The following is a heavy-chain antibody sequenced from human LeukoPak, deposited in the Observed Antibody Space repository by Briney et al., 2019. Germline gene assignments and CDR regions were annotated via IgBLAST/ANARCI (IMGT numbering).Heavy chain of an antibody. J-gene: IGHJ4*02. CDR2: IRYDGSNK. CDR3: AKAVSSTWSCIDY. V-gene: IGHV3-30*02. D-gene: IGHD6-13*01. Sequence: GGSLRLSCAASGFTFSSYGMHWVRQAPGKGLEWVAFIRYDGSNKYYADSVKGRFTISRDNSKNTLYLQMNSLRAEDTAVYYCAKAVSSTWSCIDYWGQGTLVTVSS. CDR1: GFTFSSYG.